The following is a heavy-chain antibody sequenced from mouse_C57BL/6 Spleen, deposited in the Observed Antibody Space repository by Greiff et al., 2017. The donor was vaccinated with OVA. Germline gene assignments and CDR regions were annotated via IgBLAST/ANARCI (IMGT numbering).Heavy chain of an antibody. CDR2: IYPGSGNT. D-gene: IGHD1-1*01. CDR3: ARGDYVSSYDYFDY. CDR1: GYTFTDYY. Sequence: VQLQQSGAELVRPGASVKLSCKASGYTFTDYYINWVKQRPGQGLEWIARIYPGSGNTYYNEKFKGKATLTAEKSSSTAYMQLSSLTSEDSAVYFCARGDYVSSYDYFDYWGQGTTLTVSS. J-gene: IGHJ2*01. V-gene: IGHV1-76*01.